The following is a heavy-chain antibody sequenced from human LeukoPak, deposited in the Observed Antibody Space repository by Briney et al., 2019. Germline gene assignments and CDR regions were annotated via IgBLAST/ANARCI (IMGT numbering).Heavy chain of an antibody. D-gene: IGHD4/OR15-4a*01. CDR1: TFIVSSNY. J-gene: IGHJ4*02. CDR3: AKRSDYGANWNYFDY. V-gene: IGHV3-53*01. Sequence: PGGSLRLSCAASTFIVSSNYMSWVRQTPGKGLEWVSVIYGGASTYYADSVMGRFTISRDNSKNTLYLQMNSLRAEDTAVYYCAKRSDYGANWNYFDYWGQGALVTVSS. CDR2: IYGGAST.